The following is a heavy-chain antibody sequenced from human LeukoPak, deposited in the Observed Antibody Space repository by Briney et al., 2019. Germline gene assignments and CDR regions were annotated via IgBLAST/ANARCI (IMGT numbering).Heavy chain of an antibody. D-gene: IGHD6-13*01. V-gene: IGHV4-34*01. CDR1: GGSFSGYY. CDR3: ARGSRTYYFDY. Sequence: PSETLSLTCAVYGGSFSGYYWSWIRQPPGKGLEWIGEINHSGSTNYNPSLKSRVTISVNTSKNQFSLKLSSVTAADTAVYYCARGSRTYYFDYWRQGTLVTASS. CDR2: INHSGST. J-gene: IGHJ4*02.